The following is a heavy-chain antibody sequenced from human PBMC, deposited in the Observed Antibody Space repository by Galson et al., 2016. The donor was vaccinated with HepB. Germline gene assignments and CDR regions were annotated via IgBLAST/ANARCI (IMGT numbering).Heavy chain of an antibody. CDR3: ARQIGHSSYLAV. J-gene: IGHJ6*04. D-gene: IGHD2-21*01. CDR1: GGTFGTYS. Sequence: SVKVSCKASGGTFGTYSFSWVRQAPGQGIEWLGRVVPMLQMTTSAEKFQGRVTLTADTSTNIAYMALTSLRSDDTAVYYCARQIGHSSYLAVWGTGTIVTGSS. V-gene: IGHV1-69*02. CDR2: VVPMLQMT.